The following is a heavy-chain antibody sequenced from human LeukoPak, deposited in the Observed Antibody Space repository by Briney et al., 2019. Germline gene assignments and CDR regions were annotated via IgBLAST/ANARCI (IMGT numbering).Heavy chain of an antibody. D-gene: IGHD3-3*01. Sequence: PGGSLRLSCAASGFTFSSYGMHWVRQAPGKGLEWVAVISYDGSNKYYADSVKGRFTISRDNSKNTLYLQMNSLRAEDTAVYYCAKEDFDPTYYDFWSGYYGVGGAFDYWGQGTLVTVSS. CDR1: GFTFSSYG. V-gene: IGHV3-30*18. CDR2: ISYDGSNK. CDR3: AKEDFDPTYYDFWSGYYGVGGAFDY. J-gene: IGHJ4*02.